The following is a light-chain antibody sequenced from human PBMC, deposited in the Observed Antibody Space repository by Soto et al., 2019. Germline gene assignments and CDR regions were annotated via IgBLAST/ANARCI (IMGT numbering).Light chain of an antibody. CDR1: QSIGDL. V-gene: IGKV1-5*03. J-gene: IGKJ1*01. CDR3: QHYSAFSVT. Sequence: DNQMTQSPSTLSASVQDRDTITCRASQSIGDLLARYQQKPGEAPKLLIYKASYLESGVPSRFSGSGSGTEFTLTISSLQPDDLATYYCQHYSAFSVTFGQGTKVDI. CDR2: KAS.